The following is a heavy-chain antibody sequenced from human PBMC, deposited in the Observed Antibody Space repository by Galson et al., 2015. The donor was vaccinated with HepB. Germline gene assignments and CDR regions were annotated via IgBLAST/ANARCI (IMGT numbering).Heavy chain of an antibody. CDR2: ISYDGSNK. CDR3: AKDALGYCSSTSCLGIVDY. Sequence: SLRLSCAASGFTFSSYGMHWVRQAPGKGLEWVAVISYDGSNKYYADSVKGRFTISRDNSKNTLYLQMNSLRAEDTAVYYCAKDALGYCSSTSCLGIVDYWGQGTLVTVSS. J-gene: IGHJ4*02. CDR1: GFTFSSYG. V-gene: IGHV3-30*18. D-gene: IGHD2-2*01.